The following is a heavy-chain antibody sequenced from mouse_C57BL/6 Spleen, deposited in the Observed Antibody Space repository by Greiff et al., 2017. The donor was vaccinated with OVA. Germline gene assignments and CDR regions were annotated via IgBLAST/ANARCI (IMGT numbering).Heavy chain of an antibody. J-gene: IGHJ1*03. V-gene: IGHV5-17*01. CDR3: ARSLLGPDWYFDV. CDR1: GFTFSDYG. CDR2: ISSGSSTI. D-gene: IGHD4-1*01. Sequence: EVKLVESGGGLVKPGGSLKLSCAASGFTFSDYGMHWVRQAPEKGLEWVAYISSGSSTIYYADTVKGRFTISRDNAKNTLFLQMTSLRSEDAAMYYCARSLLGPDWYFDVWGTGTTVTVSS.